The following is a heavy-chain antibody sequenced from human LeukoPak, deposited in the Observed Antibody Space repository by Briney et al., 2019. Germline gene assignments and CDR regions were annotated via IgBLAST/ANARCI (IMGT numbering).Heavy chain of an antibody. J-gene: IGHJ4*02. CDR2: ISGRSSHM. CDR3: GRAFPPLRVSSAGDF. CDR1: GFTFSDYD. D-gene: IGHD3-16*01. Sequence: GESPTLSCSASGFTFSDYDMNWVRQAPGKGLEWVSSISGRSSHMYYGESVKGRFSIYRDNAKNSLYLQMNSLGAEDTAVYYCGRAFPPLRVSSAGDFWGQGTLVTVSS. V-gene: IGHV3-21*01.